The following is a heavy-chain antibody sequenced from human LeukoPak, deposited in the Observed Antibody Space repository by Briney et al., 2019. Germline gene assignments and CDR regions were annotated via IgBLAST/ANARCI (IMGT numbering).Heavy chain of an antibody. CDR2: ISSSGSTI. V-gene: IGHV3-11*01. D-gene: IGHD1-14*01. CDR1: GFTFSDCY. Sequence: GGSLRLSCAASGFTFSDCYMSWIRQAPGKGLEWVSYISSSGSTIYYADSVKGRFTISRDNSKNSLYLQMNSLRAEDTAVYYCARAQIGRINLFDYWGQGTLVTVSS. CDR3: ARAQIGRINLFDY. J-gene: IGHJ4*02.